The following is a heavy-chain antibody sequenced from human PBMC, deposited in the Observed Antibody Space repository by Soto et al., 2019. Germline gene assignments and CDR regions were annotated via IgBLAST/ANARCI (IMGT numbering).Heavy chain of an antibody. CDR3: AREGRSSPEYFDF. V-gene: IGHV4-30-4*01. CDR2: IYYTVRT. CDR1: GGSISSDDYY. J-gene: IGHJ4*02. Sequence: SETLSLTCSVSGGSISSDDYYWTWIRHPPGEGLAWIGYIYYTVRTSSTPSLESRVTISIDTSKNQFSLKLSSVSAADTAVYYCAREGRSSPEYFDFSGPGTMVTVSS.